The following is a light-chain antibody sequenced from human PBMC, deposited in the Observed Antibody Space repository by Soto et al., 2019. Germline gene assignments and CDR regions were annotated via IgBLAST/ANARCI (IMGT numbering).Light chain of an antibody. CDR3: QQYVNLPLT. CDR1: QDIKNY. V-gene: IGKV1-33*01. CDR2: EAS. J-gene: IGKJ4*01. Sequence: DLQMTQSPSSLSASVGDRVTITCQASQDIKNYLNWYQQKPGKAPKVLIYEASSLETGVPSRFSGGGSGAHFTFTISSLQPEDFATYYCQQYVNLPLTFGGGTKVEVK.